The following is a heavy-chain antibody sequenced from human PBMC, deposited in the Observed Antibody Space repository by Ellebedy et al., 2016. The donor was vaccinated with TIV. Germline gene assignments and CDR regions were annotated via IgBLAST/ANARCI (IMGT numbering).Heavy chain of an antibody. V-gene: IGHV3-23*01. CDR2: IWTPETRT. Sequence: GGSLRLSCAASGFTFSNYGMHWVLQAPGKGLEWVSTIWTPETRTYYADSVKGRFTISRDNSKNTLYLQMSSLKVEDTAIYYFAKYQQLLPFDNWGQGTLVTVSS. J-gene: IGHJ4*02. CDR3: AKYQQLLPFDN. D-gene: IGHD6-13*01. CDR1: GFTFSNYG.